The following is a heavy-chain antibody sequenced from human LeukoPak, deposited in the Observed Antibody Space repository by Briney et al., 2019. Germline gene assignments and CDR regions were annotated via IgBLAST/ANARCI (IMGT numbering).Heavy chain of an antibody. V-gene: IGHV5-51*01. CDR1: GYRFTSYW. J-gene: IGHJ4*02. CDR2: IYPGDSDT. Sequence: GESLQISCKGSGYRFTSYWLGWVRQMPGKGLEWMGIIYPGDSDTRYSPSFQGQVTISADKSISTAYLQWSSLKASDTAMYYCAKLGYCTNGVCYTIDYWGQGTLVTVSS. CDR3: AKLGYCTNGVCYTIDY. D-gene: IGHD2-8*01.